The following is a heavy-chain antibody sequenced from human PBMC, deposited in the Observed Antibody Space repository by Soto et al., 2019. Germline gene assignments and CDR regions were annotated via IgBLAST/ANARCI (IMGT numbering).Heavy chain of an antibody. CDR3: ARDGQGMATITYWYIDL. V-gene: IGHV3-33*01. Sequence: QVQLAESGGGVVQPGRSLRLSCAASGFMFSNYGMHWVRQAPGKGLEWVAVIWFDGSNKYYADSVEGRFTISRDNSKNTLYLQVNSLRAEDTAVYYCARDGQGMATITYWYIDLWGRGTLITVSS. CDR1: GFMFSNYG. J-gene: IGHJ2*01. D-gene: IGHD5-12*01. CDR2: IWFDGSNK.